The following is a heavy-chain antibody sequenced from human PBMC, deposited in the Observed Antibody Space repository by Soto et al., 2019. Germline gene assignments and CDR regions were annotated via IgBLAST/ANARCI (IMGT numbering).Heavy chain of an antibody. Sequence: QVQLVESGGGVVQPGRSLRLSCAASGFTFSSYGMHWVRQAPGKGLEWVAVIWYDGSNKYYADSMKGRFTISRDNSXXXLXVQMNSVRAEYTAVYYCARDGYCSGGSCYSVPVFDYWCQGTLVTVSS. D-gene: IGHD2-15*01. CDR3: ARDGYCSGGSCYSVPVFDY. J-gene: IGHJ4*02. CDR2: IWYDGSNK. CDR1: GFTFSSYG. V-gene: IGHV3-33*01.